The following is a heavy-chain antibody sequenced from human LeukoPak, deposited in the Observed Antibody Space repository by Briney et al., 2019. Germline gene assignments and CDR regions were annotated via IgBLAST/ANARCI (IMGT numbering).Heavy chain of an antibody. CDR1: GYTFTSYG. D-gene: IGHD2-2*01. CDR3: ARDGCSSTSCYLSYYYYYMDV. V-gene: IGHV1-18*01. Sequence: ASVKVSCKASGYTFTSYGISWVRQAPGQGLEWMGWISAYNGNTNYAQKLQGRVTMTTDTSTSTAYMELRSLRSDDTAVYYCARDGCSSTSCYLSYYYYYMDVWGKGTTVTVSS. CDR2: ISAYNGNT. J-gene: IGHJ6*03.